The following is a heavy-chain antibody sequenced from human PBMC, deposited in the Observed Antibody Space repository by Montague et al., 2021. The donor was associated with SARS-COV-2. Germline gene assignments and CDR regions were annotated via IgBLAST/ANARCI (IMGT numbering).Heavy chain of an antibody. CDR1: GGSFSDYY. J-gene: IGHJ6*03. V-gene: IGHV4-34*01. CDR3: ARFLRRVVQAATGHWEKNYYYCYLDV. D-gene: IGHD2-2*01. Sequence: SETLSLTCAVYGGSFSDYYWGWIRQPPGKGLEWIGEINHSGSTNYNPSXXSRVTISVDTSKNQFSLKLSSVTAADTAVYYCARFLRRVVQAATGHWEKNYYYCYLDVWGQGTPVTVSS. CDR2: INHSGST.